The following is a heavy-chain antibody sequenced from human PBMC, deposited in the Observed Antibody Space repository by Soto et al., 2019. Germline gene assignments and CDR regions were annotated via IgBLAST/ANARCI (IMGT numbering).Heavy chain of an antibody. Sequence: GGSLRLSCAPSGFFFSRYVMHWVRQAPGKGLEWVAFISKDGDNQYYAESVKGRFISSRDNSKNTLFLQMNSLRAEDTALYYCAALPLEMATIVDSFYGMDVWGQGTTVTVSS. CDR1: GFFFSRYV. V-gene: IGHV3-30-3*01. CDR3: AALPLEMATIVDSFYGMDV. CDR2: ISKDGDNQ. J-gene: IGHJ6*02. D-gene: IGHD5-12*01.